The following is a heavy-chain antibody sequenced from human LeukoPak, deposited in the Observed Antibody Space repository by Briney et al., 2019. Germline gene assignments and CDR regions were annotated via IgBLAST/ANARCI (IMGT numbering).Heavy chain of an antibody. CDR1: GVTFSDYA. CDR3: ARFELDSGGYASNFDS. CDR2: ISGRGGGT. D-gene: IGHD3-22*01. Sequence: GGSLRLSCAVSGVTFSDYAMSWVRQAPGKGLEWVSGISGRGGGTFYADSVKGRFTISRDDSKNTLFLQMNSLRAEDTAVYYCARFELDSGGYASNFDSWGQGTLVTVSS. J-gene: IGHJ4*02. V-gene: IGHV3-23*01.